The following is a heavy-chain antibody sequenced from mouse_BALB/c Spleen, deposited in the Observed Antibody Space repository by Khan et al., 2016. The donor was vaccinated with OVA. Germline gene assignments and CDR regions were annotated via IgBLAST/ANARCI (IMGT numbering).Heavy chain of an antibody. Sequence: VQLQQSGPELVKPGASVKISCKASGYSFTGYFMNWVMQSHGKSLEWIGRINPHIGETFYNQQFKGKATLTVDESSSTAHMELRILASEDSAVYCCARIYRSDFDYWGQGTTLTVAS. CDR1: GYSFTGYF. CDR3: ARIYRSDFDY. CDR2: INPHIGET. J-gene: IGHJ2*01. D-gene: IGHD1-1*01. V-gene: IGHV1-20*02.